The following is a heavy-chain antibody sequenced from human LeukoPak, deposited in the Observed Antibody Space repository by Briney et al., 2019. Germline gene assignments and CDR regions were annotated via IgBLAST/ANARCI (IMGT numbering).Heavy chain of an antibody. D-gene: IGHD4-17*01. V-gene: IGHV3-7*01. CDR2: IKQDGSEK. CDR3: ARDADYGDWYFDY. J-gene: IGHJ4*02. CDR1: GFTFSSYW. Sequence: GGSLRLSCAASGFTFSSYWMSWVRQAPGKGLEWVANIKQDGSEKYYVDSVKGRFTISRDNAKNSLYLQMNSLRAEDTAVYYCARDADYGDWYFDYWGQGTLVTVSS.